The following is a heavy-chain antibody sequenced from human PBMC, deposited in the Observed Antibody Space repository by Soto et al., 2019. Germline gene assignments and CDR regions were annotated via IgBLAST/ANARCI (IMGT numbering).Heavy chain of an antibody. D-gene: IGHD3-3*01. CDR2: ISGSGGST. V-gene: IGHV3-23*01. CDR3: AKMQNFWSGYFDY. Sequence: GGSLRLSCAASGFTFSSYAMSWVRQAPGKGLEWVSAISGSGGSTYYADSVKGRFAISRDNSKNTLYLQMNSLRAEDTAVYYCAKMQNFWSGYFDYWGQGTLVTVSS. CDR1: GFTFSSYA. J-gene: IGHJ4*02.